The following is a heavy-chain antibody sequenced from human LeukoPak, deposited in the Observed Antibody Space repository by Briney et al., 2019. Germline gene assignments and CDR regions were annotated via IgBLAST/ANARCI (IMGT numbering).Heavy chain of an antibody. J-gene: IGHJ6*03. CDR2: IYYSGST. D-gene: IGHD3-16*01. CDR3: ARDLVLIGYYYYMDV. CDR1: GGSISSSSYY. Sequence: SETLSLTCTVSGGSISSSSYYWGWIRQPPGKGLEWIGSIYYSGSTYYNPSLKSRVTISVDTSKNQFSLKLSSVTAADTAVYYCARDLVLIGYYYYMDVWGKGTTVTVSS. V-gene: IGHV4-39*07.